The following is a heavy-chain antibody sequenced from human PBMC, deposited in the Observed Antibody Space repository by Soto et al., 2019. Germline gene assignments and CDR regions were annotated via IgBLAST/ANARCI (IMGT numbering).Heavy chain of an antibody. CDR3: AKDRRAGGNYGLYSDF. Sequence: EVQLLECGGGLVQPGGSLRLSCAASGFTFSSYGMTWVRQAPGKGLEWVSFSSATGAGTYYADSVKGRFTISRDNSKNTLDLQMTSLRADDTAGYYCAKDRRAGGNYGLYSDFWGQGALVIVSS. CDR1: GFTFSSYG. D-gene: IGHD1-7*01. CDR2: SSATGAGT. J-gene: IGHJ4*02. V-gene: IGHV3-23*01.